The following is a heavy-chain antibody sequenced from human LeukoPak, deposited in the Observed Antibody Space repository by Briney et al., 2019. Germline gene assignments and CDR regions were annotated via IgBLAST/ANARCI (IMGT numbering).Heavy chain of an antibody. J-gene: IGHJ4*02. D-gene: IGHD5-18*01. CDR1: GGSISSYY. Sequence: SETLSLTRTVSGGSISSYYWSWIRQPPGKGLEWIGYIYYSGSTNYSPSLKSRVTISVDTSKNQFSLKLSSVTAADTAVYYCARHMGLGYSYGYPYFDYWGQGTLVTVSS. V-gene: IGHV4-59*08. CDR2: IYYSGST. CDR3: ARHMGLGYSYGYPYFDY.